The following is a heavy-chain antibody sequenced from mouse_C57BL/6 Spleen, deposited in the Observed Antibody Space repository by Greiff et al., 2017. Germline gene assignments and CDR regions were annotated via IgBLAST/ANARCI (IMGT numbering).Heavy chain of an antibody. CDR1: GYTFTSYG. J-gene: IGHJ3*01. V-gene: IGHV1-81*01. CDR2: IYPRSGNT. D-gene: IGHD2-13*01. Sequence: QVQLQESGAELARPGASVKLSCKASGYTFTSYGISWVKQRPGQGLEWIGEIYPRSGNTYYNEKFKGKATLTADKSSSTAYMVLRSLTSEDAAVXFWARGGEHAYWGQGTLVTVSA. CDR3: ARGGEHAY.